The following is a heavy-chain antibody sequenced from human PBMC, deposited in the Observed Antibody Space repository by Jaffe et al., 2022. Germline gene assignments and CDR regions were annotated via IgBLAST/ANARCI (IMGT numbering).Heavy chain of an antibody. D-gene: IGHD6-6*01. CDR1: GFTFSSYG. V-gene: IGHV3-30*02. J-gene: IGHJ6*03. CDR2: IRYAGTTR. Sequence: QVQLMESGGGVVQPGGSLTLSCAASGFTFSSYGMHWVRQAPGKGLEWVAFIRYAGTTRYYADSVKGRFTISRDNSENTMYLLMNSLRAEDTAVYYCAKDWRIASRLIYNYYYMDVWGKGTTVTVSS. CDR3: AKDWRIASRLIYNYYYMDV.